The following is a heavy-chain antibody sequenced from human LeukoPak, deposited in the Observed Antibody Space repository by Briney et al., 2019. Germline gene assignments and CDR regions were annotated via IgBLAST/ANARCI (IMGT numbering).Heavy chain of an antibody. J-gene: IGHJ4*02. V-gene: IGHV3-30*04. CDR1: GFTFSSYA. D-gene: IGHD3-10*01. Sequence: GGSLRLSCAASGFTFSSYAMHWVRQAPGKGLEWVTVISYDGSNKYYADSVKGRFTISRDNSKNTLYLQMNSLRAEDTAVYYCAKDAVLGYYYGSRKEGFDYWGQGTLVTVSS. CDR2: ISYDGSNK. CDR3: AKDAVLGYYYGSRKEGFDY.